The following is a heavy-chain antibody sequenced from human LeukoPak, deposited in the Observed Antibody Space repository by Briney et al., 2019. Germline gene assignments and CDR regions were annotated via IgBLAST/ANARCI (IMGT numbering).Heavy chain of an antibody. V-gene: IGHV3-30*04. Sequence: GGSLRLSYAASGFTFSSYAMHWVRQAPGKGLEWVAVISYDGSNKYYADSVKGRFTISRDNSKNTLYLQMNSLRAEDTAVYYCARGAVAGRRVDYWGQGTLVTVSS. CDR3: ARGAVAGRRVDY. J-gene: IGHJ4*02. D-gene: IGHD6-19*01. CDR1: GFTFSSYA. CDR2: ISYDGSNK.